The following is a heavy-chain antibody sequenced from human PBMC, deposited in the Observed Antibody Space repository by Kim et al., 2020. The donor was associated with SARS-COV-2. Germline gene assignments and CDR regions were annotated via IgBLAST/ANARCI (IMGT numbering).Heavy chain of an antibody. Sequence: GGSLRLSCVASGFTFSNYWMHWVRQAPGKGLEWVSRITSDGSGTNYADSVKGRFTVSRDNAKNTLYLQMNSLRAEDTAVYYCARRVITSFDYCGQGTLVT. D-gene: IGHD1-20*01. CDR1: GFTFSNYW. CDR3: ARRVITSFDY. V-gene: IGHV3-74*01. J-gene: IGHJ4*02. CDR2: ITSDGSGT.